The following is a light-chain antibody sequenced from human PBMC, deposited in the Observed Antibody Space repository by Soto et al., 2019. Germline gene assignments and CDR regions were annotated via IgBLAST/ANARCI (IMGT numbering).Light chain of an antibody. CDR2: DVS. CDR1: SSDVGRYNY. CDR3: RSYTSNSTYV. V-gene: IGLV2-14*01. Sequence: QSALTQPASVSGSPGQSITISCTGTSSDVGRYNYVSWYQQHPGKAPKVMIYDVSNRPSGGSNRFSGSKSGNTASLTISGLQAEDEADYYCRSYTSNSTYVFGAGTKLTVL. J-gene: IGLJ1*01.